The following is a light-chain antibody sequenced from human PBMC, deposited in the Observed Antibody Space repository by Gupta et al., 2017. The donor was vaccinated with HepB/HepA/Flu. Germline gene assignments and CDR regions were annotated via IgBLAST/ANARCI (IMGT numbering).Light chain of an antibody. J-gene: IGLJ1*01. Sequence: QSALPQPRPVSGSPGQSVTISCTGTSSDVGDYDYVSCYQQRPGKAPKLIMYNVSQRPSGVPDRSSGSKSGNTASLTISGLQAEDEADDYCCSYAGYYTLVFGTGTKLTVL. CDR2: NVS. CDR3: CSYAGYYTLV. CDR1: SSDVGDYDY. V-gene: IGLV2-11*01.